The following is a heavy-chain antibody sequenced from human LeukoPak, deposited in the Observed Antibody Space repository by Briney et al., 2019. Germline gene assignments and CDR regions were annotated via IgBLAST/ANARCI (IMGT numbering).Heavy chain of an antibody. V-gene: IGHV3-49*03. CDR3: TSYTIDYVPLFPHY. CDR1: GFTFGDYA. Sequence: PVRSLILSCTASGFTFGDYAMSWFRQAPGKGLEWVGFIRSKAYGGTTEYAASVKGRFTFSRDDSKSIAYLQMNSLQTVNTDVYYCTSYTIDYVPLFPHYWCQGTLVTVSS. J-gene: IGHJ4*02. CDR2: IRSKAYGGTT. D-gene: IGHD4-17*01.